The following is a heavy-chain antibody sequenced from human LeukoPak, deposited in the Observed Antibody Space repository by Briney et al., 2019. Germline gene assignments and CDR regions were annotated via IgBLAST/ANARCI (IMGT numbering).Heavy chain of an antibody. CDR2: IYYSGST. Sequence: PSETLSLTCSVSGYSISSYYWSWIRQPPGKGLEWIGYIYYSGSTNYNPSLKSRVTISVDTSKNQFSLKLSSVTAADTAVYYCARLDFWSGARYFDYWGQGTLVTVSS. CDR3: ARLDFWSGARYFDY. J-gene: IGHJ4*02. D-gene: IGHD3-3*01. CDR1: GYSISSYY. V-gene: IGHV4-59*01.